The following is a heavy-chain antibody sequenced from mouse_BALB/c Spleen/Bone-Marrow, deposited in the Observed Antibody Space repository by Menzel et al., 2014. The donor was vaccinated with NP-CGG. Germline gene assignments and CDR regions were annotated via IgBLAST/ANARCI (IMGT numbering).Heavy chain of an antibody. V-gene: IGHV5-12-2*01. J-gene: IGHJ2*01. CDR1: GFTFSSYT. CDR3: ARRSAATYYFDY. Sequence: EVQLVESGGGLVQPGGSLKLSCAASGFTFSSYTMSWVHQTPEKRLEWVAYISNGGGSTYYPDTVKGRFTISRDNAKNTLYLQMSSLKSEDTAMYYCARRSAATYYFDYWGQGTTLTVSS. CDR2: ISNGGGST. D-gene: IGHD1-2*01.